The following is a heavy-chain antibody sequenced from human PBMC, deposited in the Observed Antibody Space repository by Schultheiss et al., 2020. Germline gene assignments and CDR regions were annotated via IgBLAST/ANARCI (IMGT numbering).Heavy chain of an antibody. CDR1: GVSVSSGSYY. D-gene: IGHD4-11*01. V-gene: IGHV4-61*01. CDR2: IYHSGST. CDR3: VREEETRDAFDI. Sequence: SETLTLTCTVSGVSVSSGSYYWSWSRQPQGKGLEWIGEIYHSGSTNYNPSLRSRVTISVDKSKNQFSLKLSSVTAADTAVYYCVREEETRDAFDIWGQGTLVTVSS. J-gene: IGHJ3*02.